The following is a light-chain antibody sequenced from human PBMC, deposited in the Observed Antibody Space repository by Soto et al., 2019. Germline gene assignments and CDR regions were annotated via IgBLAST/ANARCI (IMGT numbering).Light chain of an antibody. CDR3: QQYGSSSYT. CDR2: GAS. J-gene: IGKJ2*01. V-gene: IGKV3-20*01. Sequence: EIVLTQSPGTLSLSPGERATLSCRASQSVSSDYLVWYQQNPGQAPRLLIYGASTRAAGIPDRFSGSGSGTDFTLTISRLEPEDFAVYYCQQYGSSSYTFGQGTKLEIK. CDR1: QSVSSDY.